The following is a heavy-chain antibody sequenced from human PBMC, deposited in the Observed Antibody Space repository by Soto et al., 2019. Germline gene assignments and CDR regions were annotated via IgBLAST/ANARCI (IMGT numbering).Heavy chain of an antibody. D-gene: IGHD6-13*01. CDR2: IYHSGST. CDR1: GGSISDYY. J-gene: IGHJ4*02. CDR3: ASGYSSSWPSYFDY. Sequence: PSETLSLTCTVSGGSISDYYWSWIRQPPGKGLEWVGYIYHSGSTTYNPSLKSRVTISVDTSKNQFSLKLSSVTAADTAVYYCASGYSSSWPSYFDYWGQGTLVTVSS. V-gene: IGHV4-59*12.